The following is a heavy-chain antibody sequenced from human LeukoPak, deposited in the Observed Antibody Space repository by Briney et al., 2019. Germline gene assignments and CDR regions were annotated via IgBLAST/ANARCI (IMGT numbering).Heavy chain of an antibody. D-gene: IGHD6-19*01. CDR3: ARVGAMAVAGIFSDY. J-gene: IGHJ4*02. V-gene: IGHV4-34*01. CDR2: INHSGST. Sequence: SETPSLTCAVYGGSFSGYYWSWIRQPPGKGLEWIGEINHSGSTNYNPSLKSRVTISVDTSKNQFSLKLSSVTAADTAVYYCARVGAMAVAGIFSDYWGQGTLVTVSS. CDR1: GGSFSGYY.